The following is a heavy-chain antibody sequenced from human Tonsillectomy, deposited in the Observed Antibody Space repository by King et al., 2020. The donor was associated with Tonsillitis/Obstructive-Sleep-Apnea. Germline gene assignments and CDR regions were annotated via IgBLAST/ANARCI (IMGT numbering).Heavy chain of an antibody. CDR3: AREVRDVCRGGSCLEHAFDI. V-gene: IGHV3-30*01. J-gene: IGHJ3*02. CDR2: ISYDGSKK. D-gene: IGHD2-15*01. Sequence: VQLVESGGGVVQPGRSLRLSCAASGFTFSSYAMHWVRQAPGKGLEWVAVISYDGSKKYYVDSVKGRFTISRDNSKNTLYLQMNSLRAEDTAVYYCAREVRDVCRGGSCLEHAFDIWGQGTMVTVSS. CDR1: GFTFSSYA.